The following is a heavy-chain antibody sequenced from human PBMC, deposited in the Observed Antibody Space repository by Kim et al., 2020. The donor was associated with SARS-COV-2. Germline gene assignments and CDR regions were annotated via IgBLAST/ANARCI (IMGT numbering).Heavy chain of an antibody. CDR3: ARDPIAAAARGGY. CDR2: IIPIFGTA. CDR1: GGTFSSYA. V-gene: IGHV1-69*13. Sequence: SVKVSCKASGGTFSSYAISWVRQAPGQGLEWMGGIIPIFGTANYAQKFQGRVTITADESTSTAYMELSSLRSEDTAVYYCARDPIAAAARGGYWGQGTLVTVSS. J-gene: IGHJ4*02. D-gene: IGHD6-13*01.